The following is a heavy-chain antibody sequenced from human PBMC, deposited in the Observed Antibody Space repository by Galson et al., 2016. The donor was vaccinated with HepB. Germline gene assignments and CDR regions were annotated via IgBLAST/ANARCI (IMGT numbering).Heavy chain of an antibody. J-gene: IGHJ4*02. V-gene: IGHV3-53*01. CDR1: GFTVSSNY. D-gene: IGHD4-17*01. Sequence: ASGFTVSSNYMSWVRQAPGKGLEWVSVIYSGGSTYYADSVKGRFTISRDNSKNTLYLQMNSLRAEDTAVYYCARGNYGDPFDYWGQGTLVTVSS. CDR2: IYSGGST. CDR3: ARGNYGDPFDY.